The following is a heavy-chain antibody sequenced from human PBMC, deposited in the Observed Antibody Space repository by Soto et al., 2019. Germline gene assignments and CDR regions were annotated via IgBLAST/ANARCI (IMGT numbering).Heavy chain of an antibody. D-gene: IGHD3-3*01. V-gene: IGHV4-59*01. J-gene: IGHJ5*02. CDR2: IYYSGST. CDR1: GGSISSYY. Sequence: PSETLSLTCAVSGGSISSYYWSWIRQPPGKGLEWIGYIYYSGSTNYNPSLKSRVTISVDTSKNQFSLKLSSVTAADTAVYYCASSYDFWSGRNWFDPWGQGTLVTVSS. CDR3: ASSYDFWSGRNWFDP.